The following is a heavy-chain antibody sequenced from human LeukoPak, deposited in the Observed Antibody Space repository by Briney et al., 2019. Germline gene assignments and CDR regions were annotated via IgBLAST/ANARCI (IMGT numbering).Heavy chain of an antibody. CDR1: GGSFSGYY. CDR3: ARGRPVLLWFGEPSNWFDP. J-gene: IGHJ5*02. CDR2: INHSGST. V-gene: IGHV4-34*01. D-gene: IGHD3-10*01. Sequence: SETLSLTCAVYGGSFSGYYWSWIRQPPGKGLEWIGEINHSGSTNYNPSLKSRVTISVDTSKNQFSLKLSSVTAADTAVYYCARGRPVLLWFGEPSNWFDPWGQGTLVSVSS.